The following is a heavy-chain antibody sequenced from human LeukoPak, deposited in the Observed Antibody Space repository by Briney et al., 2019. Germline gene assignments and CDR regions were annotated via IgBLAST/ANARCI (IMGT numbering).Heavy chain of an antibody. D-gene: IGHD3-16*01. CDR3: ARDGGFDI. Sequence: GGSLRLSCAASGFTFSNVWMSWVRQAPGKGLEWVANIKQDGSEKYYVDSVKGRFTISRDNAKNSLYLQMNSLRAEDTAVYYCARDGGFDIWGQGTMVTVSS. CDR1: GFTFSNVW. CDR2: IKQDGSEK. V-gene: IGHV3-7*01. J-gene: IGHJ3*02.